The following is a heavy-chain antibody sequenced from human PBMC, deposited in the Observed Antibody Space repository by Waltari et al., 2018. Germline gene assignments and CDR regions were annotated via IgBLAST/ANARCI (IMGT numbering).Heavy chain of an antibody. CDR2: ISYDGSNK. Sequence: QVQLVESGGGVVQPGRSLRLSCAASGFTFSSYAMTWVRQAPGKGLEWVAVISYDGSNKYYADSVKGRFTISRDNSKNTLYLQMNSLRAEDTAVYYCARGTPSVVITTFYWGQGTLVTVSS. V-gene: IGHV3-30-3*01. J-gene: IGHJ4*02. CDR1: GFTFSSYA. D-gene: IGHD3-22*01. CDR3: ARGTPSVVITTFY.